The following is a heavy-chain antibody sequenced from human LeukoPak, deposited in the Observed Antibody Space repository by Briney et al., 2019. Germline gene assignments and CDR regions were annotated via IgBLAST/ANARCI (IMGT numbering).Heavy chain of an antibody. D-gene: IGHD6-6*01. CDR2: IIPIFGTA. Sequence: SVKVSCKASGGTYSSYAISWVRQAPGQGLEWMGGIIPIFGTANYAQKFQGRVTITTDESTSTAYMELSSLRSEDTAVYYCARSYGSSSRYYYYYMDVWGKGTTVTVSS. J-gene: IGHJ6*03. CDR1: GGTYSSYA. V-gene: IGHV1-69*05. CDR3: ARSYGSSSRYYYYYMDV.